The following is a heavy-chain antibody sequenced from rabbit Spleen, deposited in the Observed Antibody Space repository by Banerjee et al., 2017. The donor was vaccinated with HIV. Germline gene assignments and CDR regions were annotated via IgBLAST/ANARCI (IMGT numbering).Heavy chain of an antibody. J-gene: IGHJ4*01. V-gene: IGHV1S45*01. CDR2: IDIGSSGFT. Sequence: QEQLVESGGGLVQPGGSLKLSCTASGFSFSNKAVMCWVRQAPGKGLEWIACIDIGSSGFTYFASWATGRFTISKTSSTAVTLQMTSLTPADTATYFCARWASSDGYFDLWGQGTLVTVS. CDR1: GFSFSNKAV. CDR3: ARWASSDGYFDL. D-gene: IGHD1-1*01.